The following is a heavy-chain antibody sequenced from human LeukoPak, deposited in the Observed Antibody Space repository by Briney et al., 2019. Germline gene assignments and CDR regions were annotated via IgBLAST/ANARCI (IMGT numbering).Heavy chain of an antibody. J-gene: IGHJ4*02. CDR2: INAGNGNT. CDR1: GYTFTSYA. V-gene: IGHV1-3*01. Sequence: ASVKVSCKASGYTFTSYAMHWVRQAPGQRLEWMGWINAGNGNTKYSQKFQGRVTITRDTSASTAYMELSSLRSEDTAVYYCARGFFNYYGSGSSFDYWGQGTLVTVSS. CDR3: ARGFFNYYGSGSSFDY. D-gene: IGHD3-10*01.